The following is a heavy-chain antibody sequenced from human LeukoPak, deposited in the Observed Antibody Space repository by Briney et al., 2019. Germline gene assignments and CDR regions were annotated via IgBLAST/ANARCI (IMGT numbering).Heavy chain of an antibody. D-gene: IGHD3-3*01. CDR1: GGSISSGDYY. V-gene: IGHV4-30-4*08. Sequence: SETLSLTCTVSGGSISSGDYYWSWIRQPPGKGLEWIRYIYYSGSTYYNPSLKSRVTISVDTSKNQFSLKLSSVTAADTAVYYCARGITIFGVVIPWGQGTLVTVSS. J-gene: IGHJ4*02. CDR3: ARGITIFGVVIP. CDR2: IYYSGST.